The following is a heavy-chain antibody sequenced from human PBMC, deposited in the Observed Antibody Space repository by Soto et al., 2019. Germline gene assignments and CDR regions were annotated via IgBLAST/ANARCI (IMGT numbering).Heavy chain of an antibody. V-gene: IGHV3-23*01. Sequence: HPGGSLRLSCTASVFSFSKYPLSWVRQSPGEGLEWVSHISCSFTITYFADSVTGRFTISTVNATNTLYLQMDRLRADDTAVYYFAKDVMYAGLRRFAFWGQVTLVTAPQ. CDR2: ISCSFTIT. CDR1: VFSFSKYP. D-gene: IGHD2-8*01. CDR3: AKDVMYAGLRRFAF. J-gene: IGHJ4*02.